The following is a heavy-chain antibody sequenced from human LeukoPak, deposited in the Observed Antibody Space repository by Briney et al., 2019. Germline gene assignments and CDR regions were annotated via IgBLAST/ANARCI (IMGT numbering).Heavy chain of an antibody. Sequence: AGGSLRLSCAASGLTFSSYSMNWVRQAPGKGLEWVSSISSSSSYIYYADSVKGRFTISRDNAKNSLYLQMNSLRAEDTAVYYCARDFGELGFDYWGQGTLVTVSS. J-gene: IGHJ4*02. V-gene: IGHV3-21*01. CDR1: GLTFSSYS. D-gene: IGHD2-21*01. CDR3: ARDFGELGFDY. CDR2: ISSSSSYI.